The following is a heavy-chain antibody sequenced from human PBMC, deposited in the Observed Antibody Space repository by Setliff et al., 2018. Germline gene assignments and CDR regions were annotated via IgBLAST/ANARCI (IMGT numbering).Heavy chain of an antibody. V-gene: IGHV1-69*05. CDR1: GGTFSSYA. CDR3: ASPDYQYYYYYGMDV. CDR2: IIPIFGTA. D-gene: IGHD3-16*01. Sequence: SVKVSCKASGGTFSSYAISWVRQAPGQGLEWMGGIIPIFGTANYAQKLQGRVTITTDESTSTAYMELSSLRSEDTAVYYCASPDYQYYYYYGMDVWGQGTTVTVSS. J-gene: IGHJ6*02.